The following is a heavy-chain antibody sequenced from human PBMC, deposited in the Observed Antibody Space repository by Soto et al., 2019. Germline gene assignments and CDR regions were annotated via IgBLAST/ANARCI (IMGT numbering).Heavy chain of an antibody. CDR3: ARVNGDYAFDI. D-gene: IGHD4-17*01. CDR1: GGSFSGYH. J-gene: IGHJ3*02. Sequence: QVQLQQWGAGLLKPSETLSLTCAVYGGSFSGYHWSWIRQPPGKGLEWIGEINHSGSTNYNPSLKSRVTISVDTSKNQFSLKLSSVTAADTAVYYCARVNGDYAFDIWGQGTMVTVSS. CDR2: INHSGST. V-gene: IGHV4-34*01.